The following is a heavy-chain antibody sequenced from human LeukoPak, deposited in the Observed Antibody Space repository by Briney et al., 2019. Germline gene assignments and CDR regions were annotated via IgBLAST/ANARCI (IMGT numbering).Heavy chain of an antibody. CDR1: GGSISSGDYY. CDR3: ARAGYGGDANYYFGY. CDR2: IYYSGST. V-gene: IGHV4-30-4*01. J-gene: IGHJ4*02. Sequence: PSETLSLTCTVSGGSISSGDYYWSWIRQPPGKGLEWIGYIYYSGSTYYNPSLKSRVTISVDTSKNQFSLKLTSVTAADTAAYYCARAGYGGDANYYFGYWGQGTLVTDSS. D-gene: IGHD4-23*01.